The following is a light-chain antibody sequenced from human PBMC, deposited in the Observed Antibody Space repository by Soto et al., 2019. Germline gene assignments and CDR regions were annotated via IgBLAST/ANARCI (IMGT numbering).Light chain of an antibody. CDR3: QQPPYT. Sequence: DIQMTQSPSSLSASVGDRVTITCRASQSISSYLNWYQQKPGKAPKLLIYAASSLQSGVPSRFSGSGSGTDFTLTISRLQPEDFANYYCQQPPYTFGRGTKVEIK. V-gene: IGKV1-39*01. J-gene: IGKJ2*01. CDR1: QSISSY. CDR2: AAS.